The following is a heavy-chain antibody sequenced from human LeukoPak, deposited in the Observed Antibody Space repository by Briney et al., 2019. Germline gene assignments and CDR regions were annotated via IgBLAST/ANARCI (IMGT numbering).Heavy chain of an antibody. CDR1: GFTFSGYT. CDR2: ISTSSSYI. D-gene: IGHD6-13*01. Sequence: GGSLRLSCAASGFTFSGYTMDWVRQAPGKGLEWVSSISTSSSYIYYADSVKGRFTISRDNAKNSVSLQMSTLRAEDTAVYYCARREGGSSWYYFDYWGQGTLVTVSS. CDR3: ARREGGSSWYYFDY. V-gene: IGHV3-21*01. J-gene: IGHJ4*02.